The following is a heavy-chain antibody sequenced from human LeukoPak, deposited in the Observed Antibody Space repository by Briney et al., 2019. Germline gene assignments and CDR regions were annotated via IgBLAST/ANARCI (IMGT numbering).Heavy chain of an antibody. CDR2: ISGSGGST. V-gene: IGHV3-23*01. D-gene: IGHD4-11*01. J-gene: IGHJ4*02. CDR3: AKDHQPYSYFDY. Sequence: PGGSLRLSCAASGFAVSNVYMTWVRQAPGKGLEWVSAISGSGGSTYYAASVKGRLTISRDNSKNTLYMQMNSLRAEDTAVYYCAKDHQPYSYFDYWGQGTLVTVSS. CDR1: GFAVSNVY.